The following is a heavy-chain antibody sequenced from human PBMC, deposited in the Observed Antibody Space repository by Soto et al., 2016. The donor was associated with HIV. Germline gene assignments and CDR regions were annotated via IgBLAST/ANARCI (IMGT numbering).Heavy chain of an antibody. V-gene: IGHV3-23*01. CDR2: ISGSGGST. D-gene: IGHD6-19*01. J-gene: IGHJ6*02. CDR1: GFTFSTYA. Sequence: EVQLLESGGGLVQPGGSLRLSCAASGFTFSTYAMSWVRQAPGKGLEWVSVISGSGGSTNYADSVKGRFTISRDKSKNTLYLQMNSLRAEDTAVYYCAKEGVRQWLPSYGTDVWGQGDHGHRLL. CDR3: AKEGVRQWLPSYGTDV.